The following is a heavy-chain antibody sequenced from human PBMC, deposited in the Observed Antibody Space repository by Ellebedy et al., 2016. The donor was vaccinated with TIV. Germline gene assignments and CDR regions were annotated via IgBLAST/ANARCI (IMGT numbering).Heavy chain of an antibody. CDR3: ARTPYDLLTGYYSSYFDS. CDR1: GGSFSAYY. V-gene: IGHV4-34*01. CDR2: INHSGST. Sequence: MPSETLSLTCAVYGGSFSAYYWTWIRQPPGTGLEWIGEINHSGSTNYSPSLKSRVTISVDTSKNQFSLHLSSVTAADTAVYYCARTPYDLLTGYYSSYFDSWGQGTLVPVSS. D-gene: IGHD3-9*01. J-gene: IGHJ4*02.